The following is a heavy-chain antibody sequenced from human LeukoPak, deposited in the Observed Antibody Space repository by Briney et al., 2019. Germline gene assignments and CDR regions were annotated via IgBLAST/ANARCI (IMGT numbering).Heavy chain of an antibody. CDR2: ISYDGSNK. CDR1: GFTFSSYA. CDR3: AKDWAYRGNYYYFDY. V-gene: IGHV3-30*04. D-gene: IGHD1-26*01. J-gene: IGHJ4*02. Sequence: PGGSLRLSCAASGFTFSSYAMHWVRQAPGKGLEWVAVISYDGSNKYYADSVKGRFTISRDNSKNTLYLQINSLRTEDTAVYYCAKDWAYRGNYYYFDYWGQGTLVTVSS.